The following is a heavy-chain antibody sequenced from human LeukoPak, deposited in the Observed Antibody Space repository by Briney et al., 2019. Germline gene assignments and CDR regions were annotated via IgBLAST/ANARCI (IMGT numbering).Heavy chain of an antibody. Sequence: SETLSLTCAVYGGSFSGYYWSWIRQPPGKGLEWIGRIYTSGSTNYNPSLKSRVTMSVDTSKNQFSLKLTSVTAADTAVYYCARARVGASRFDYWGQGTLVTVSS. D-gene: IGHD1-26*01. CDR3: ARARVGASRFDY. CDR2: IYTSGST. J-gene: IGHJ4*02. CDR1: GGSFSGYY. V-gene: IGHV4-59*10.